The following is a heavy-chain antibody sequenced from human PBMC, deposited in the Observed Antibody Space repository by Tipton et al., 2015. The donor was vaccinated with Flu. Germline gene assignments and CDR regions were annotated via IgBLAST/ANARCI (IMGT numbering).Heavy chain of an antibody. Sequence: SLRLSCAASGFTFSSYAMHWVRQAPGKGLEWVAVISFDGVNEYYADSVQGRFTISRDNSKNTLYLEMSSLRAEDTAVYFCVRTEYCSITTCFGTLLHWGQGVLVTVSS. D-gene: IGHD2-2*01. J-gene: IGHJ4*02. CDR3: VRTEYCSITTCFGTLLH. CDR1: GFTFSSYA. V-gene: IGHV3-30-3*01. CDR2: ISFDGVNE.